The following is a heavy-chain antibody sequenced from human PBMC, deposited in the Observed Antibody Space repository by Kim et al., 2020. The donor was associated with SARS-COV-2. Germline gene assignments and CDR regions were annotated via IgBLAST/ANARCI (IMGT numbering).Heavy chain of an antibody. J-gene: IGHJ4*02. V-gene: IGHV3-48*04. Sequence: GGSLRLSCAASGFTFSTSNMNGVRQAPGKGLEWVSYISSSRSAIFYADSVKGRFTLSRDNAKNSLYLQMNSLGADDTAVYYCTSDWYNNWGQGTLVTVSS. CDR1: GFTFSTSN. D-gene: IGHD1-20*01. CDR2: ISSSRSAI. CDR3: TSDWYNN.